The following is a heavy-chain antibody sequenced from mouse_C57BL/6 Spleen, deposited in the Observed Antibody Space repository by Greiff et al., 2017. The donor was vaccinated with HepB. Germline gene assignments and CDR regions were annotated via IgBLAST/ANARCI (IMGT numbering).Heavy chain of an antibody. CDR2: INPNNGGT. D-gene: IGHD2-2*01. Sequence: EVQLQQSGPELVKPGASVKIPCKASGYTFTDYNMDWVKQSHGKSLEWIGDINPNNGGTIYNQKFKGKATLTVDKSSSTAYMELRSLTSEDTAVYYCARRGIWGYLYYAMDYWGQGTSVTVSS. CDR1: GYTFTDYN. J-gene: IGHJ4*01. V-gene: IGHV1-18*01. CDR3: ARRGIWGYLYYAMDY.